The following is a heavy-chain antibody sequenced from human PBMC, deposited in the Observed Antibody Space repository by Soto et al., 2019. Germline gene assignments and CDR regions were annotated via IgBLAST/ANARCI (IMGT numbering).Heavy chain of an antibody. V-gene: IGHV3-30-3*01. D-gene: IGHD5-12*01. CDR1: GFTFSSYA. CDR3: ARVGEMATTDY. CDR2: ISYDGSNK. Sequence: QVQLVESGGGVVQPGRSLRLSCAASGFTFSSYAMHWVRQAPGKGLEWVAVISYDGSNKYYADSVKGRFTISRDNSKNTLYRQMNSLRAEDTAVYYCARVGEMATTDYWGQGTLVTVSS. J-gene: IGHJ4*02.